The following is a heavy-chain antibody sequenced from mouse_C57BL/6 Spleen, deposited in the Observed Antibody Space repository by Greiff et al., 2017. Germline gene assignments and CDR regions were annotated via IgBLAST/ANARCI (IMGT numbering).Heavy chain of an antibody. CDR2: ISYDGSN. V-gene: IGHV3-6*01. J-gene: IGHJ4*01. Sequence: EVHLVESGPGLVKPSQSLSLTCSVTGYSITSGYYWNWIRQFPGNKLEWMGYISYDGSNNYNPSLKNRISITRDTSKNQFFLKLNSVTTEDTATYYCARDQGYAPYYAMDYWGQGTSVTVSS. D-gene: IGHD3-1*01. CDR1: GYSITSGYY. CDR3: ARDQGYAPYYAMDY.